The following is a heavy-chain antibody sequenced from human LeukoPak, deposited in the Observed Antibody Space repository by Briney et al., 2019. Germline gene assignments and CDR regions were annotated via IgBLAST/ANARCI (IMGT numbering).Heavy chain of an antibody. CDR2: ISSSGSTI. Sequence: PGRSLRLSCAASGFTFNTYWMIWVRQAPGQGLEWVSYISSSGSTIYYADSVKGRFTISRDNAKNSLYLQMNSLRAEDTAVYYCARVPRVDSSSRNNWYFDLWGRGTLVTVSS. D-gene: IGHD6-13*01. CDR1: GFTFNTYW. J-gene: IGHJ2*01. V-gene: IGHV3-48*04. CDR3: ARVPRVDSSSRNNWYFDL.